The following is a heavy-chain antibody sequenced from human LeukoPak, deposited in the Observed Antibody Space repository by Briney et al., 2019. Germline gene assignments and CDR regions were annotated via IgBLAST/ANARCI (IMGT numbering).Heavy chain of an antibody. J-gene: IGHJ4*02. CDR3: AIHDGSRSGAIDY. CDR1: GYTFTDYY. D-gene: IGHD3-10*01. CDR2: INPHSGGK. Sequence: ASVKVSCKASGYTFTDYYILWVRQAPGQGLEWMGWINPHSGGKNYAQKSQDRVTMTRDTSINTAFMELSRLTSDDTAVYYCAIHDGSRSGAIDYWGQGTLVTVSS. V-gene: IGHV1-2*02.